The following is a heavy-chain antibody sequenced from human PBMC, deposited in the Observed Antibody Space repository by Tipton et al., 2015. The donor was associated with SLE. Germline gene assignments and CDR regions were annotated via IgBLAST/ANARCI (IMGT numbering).Heavy chain of an antibody. Sequence: LRLSCTVSGGSIRNLYWSWIRQPPGKGLEWIGEISHSGNTIYSPSLKSRVTILIDTSKNQFSLMLSSVTAADTAVYYCARGTGNRWGPWRQRALVTVPS. CDR3: ARGTGNRWGP. V-gene: IGHV4-34*01. D-gene: IGHD1/OR15-1a*01. CDR1: GGSIRNLY. J-gene: IGHJ5*02. CDR2: ISHSGNT.